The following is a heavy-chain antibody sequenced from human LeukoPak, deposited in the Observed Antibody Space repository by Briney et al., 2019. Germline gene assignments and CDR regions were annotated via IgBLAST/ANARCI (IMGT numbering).Heavy chain of an antibody. CDR3: ARAGYSSNWFDP. CDR1: GFTFSSYG. V-gene: IGHV3-33*01. D-gene: IGHD6-13*01. Sequence: GGSLRLSCAASGFTFSSYGMPWVRQAPGKGLEWVAVIWYDGSNKYYADSVKGRFTISRGNSKNTLYLQMNSLRAEDTAVYYCARAGYSSNWFDPWGQGTLVTVSS. CDR2: IWYDGSNK. J-gene: IGHJ5*02.